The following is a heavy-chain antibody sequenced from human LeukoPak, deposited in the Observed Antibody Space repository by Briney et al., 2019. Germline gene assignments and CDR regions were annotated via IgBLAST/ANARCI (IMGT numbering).Heavy chain of an antibody. D-gene: IGHD1-26*01. V-gene: IGHV4-59*01. J-gene: IGHJ4*02. CDR1: GGSISSYY. CDR3: ARFPELGMVDPTYFDY. CDR2: IYYSGST. Sequence: SETLSLTCTVSGGSISSYYWSWIRQPPGKGLEWIGYIYYSGSTNYNPSLKSRVTISVDTSKNQFSLKLSSVTAADTAVYYCARFPELGMVDPTYFDYWGQGTLVTVSS.